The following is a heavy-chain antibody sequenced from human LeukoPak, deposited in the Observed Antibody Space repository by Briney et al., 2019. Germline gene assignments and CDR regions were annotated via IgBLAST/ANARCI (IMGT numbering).Heavy chain of an antibody. V-gene: IGHV3-23*01. J-gene: IGHJ3*02. D-gene: IGHD3-22*01. CDR1: GFTFSSYA. CDR3: ARDRDSSGWGAHLGAFDI. Sequence: PGGSLRLSCAASGFTFSSYAMSWVRQAPGKGLEWVSAISGSGGSTYYADSVKGRFTISRDNSKNTLYLQMNSLRAEDTAVYYCARDRDSSGWGAHLGAFDIWGQGTMVTVSS. CDR2: ISGSGGST.